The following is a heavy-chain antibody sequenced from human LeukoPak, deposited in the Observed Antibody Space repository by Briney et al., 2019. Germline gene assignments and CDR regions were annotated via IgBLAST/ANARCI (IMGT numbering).Heavy chain of an antibody. Sequence: GGSLRLSCEASGFSFADHYMSWIRQAPGKGLEWVSYMSNSGSIIYYADSVKGRFTISRDNTKTFLYLQMNSLRDEDTAVYYCARLGFGEYYFYYYMDVWGQGTAVTVSS. J-gene: IGHJ6*03. D-gene: IGHD3-10*01. CDR3: ARLGFGEYYFYYYMDV. V-gene: IGHV3-11*01. CDR2: MSNSGSII. CDR1: GFSFADHY.